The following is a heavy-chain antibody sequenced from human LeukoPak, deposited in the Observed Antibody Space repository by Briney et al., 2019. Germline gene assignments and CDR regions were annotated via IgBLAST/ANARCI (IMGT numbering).Heavy chain of an antibody. D-gene: IGHD6-19*01. V-gene: IGHV1-18*01. CDR1: GYTFTIYG. CDR2: TSGYNGNT. J-gene: IGHJ6*02. CDR3: ARDSESRYSSGWYPGLMDV. Sequence: ASVTVSFTASGYTFTIYGISWVRQAPGQGLEWMGWTSGYNGNTNYAQKLQGRVTMTTDTSTSTAYMELRSLRSDDTAVYYCARDSESRYSSGWYPGLMDVWGQGTTVTVSS.